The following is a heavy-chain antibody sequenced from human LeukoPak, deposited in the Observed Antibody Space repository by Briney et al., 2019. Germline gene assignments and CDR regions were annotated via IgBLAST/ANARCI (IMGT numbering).Heavy chain of an antibody. D-gene: IGHD3-10*01. Sequence: GGSLRLSCAASGFIVSSNFMTWVRQAPGKGLEWVSVIYSGGVTYYAHSVKGRFTISRDKSKNTLYLQMNSLRAEDTAVYYCARSMNYYGSGTPGWFDPWGQGTLVTVSS. J-gene: IGHJ5*02. CDR3: ARSMNYYGSGTPGWFDP. V-gene: IGHV3-53*01. CDR2: IYSGGVT. CDR1: GFIVSSNF.